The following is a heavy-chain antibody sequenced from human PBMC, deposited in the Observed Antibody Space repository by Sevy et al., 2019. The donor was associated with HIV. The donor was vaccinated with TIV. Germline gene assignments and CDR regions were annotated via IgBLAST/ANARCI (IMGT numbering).Heavy chain of an antibody. V-gene: IGHV1-18*04. CDR1: GYTFSRSV. CDR2: ISTYNGKK. Sequence: ASVKVSCMASGYTFSRSVITWVRQAPGQGLEWMGWISTYNGKKNYAQTFQDRVTMTTDTSTNTAYMELRSLRSDDTAIYFCARGRGIAVAGGGYYSDYWGQGSLVTVSS. J-gene: IGHJ4*02. D-gene: IGHD6-19*01. CDR3: ARGRGIAVAGGGYYSDY.